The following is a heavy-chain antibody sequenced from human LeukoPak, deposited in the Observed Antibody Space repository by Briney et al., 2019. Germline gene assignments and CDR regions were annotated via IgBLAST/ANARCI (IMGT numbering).Heavy chain of an antibody. CDR3: TTAPQKDEYSSSSVFDY. V-gene: IGHV3-15*01. D-gene: IGHD6-6*01. CDR2: IKSKTVGGTT. CDR1: GFTLSNPW. J-gene: IGHJ4*02. Sequence: GGSLRPSCAAYGFTLSNPWMGSVRQAPGRGREWVGRIKSKTVGGTTDYAAPVKGRLTISRDDSKNTLYLQMNSLKAEDTAVYYCTTAPQKDEYSSSSVFDYWGQGTLVTVSS.